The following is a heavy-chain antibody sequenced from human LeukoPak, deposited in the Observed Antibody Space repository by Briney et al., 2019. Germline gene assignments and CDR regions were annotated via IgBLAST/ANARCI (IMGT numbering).Heavy chain of an antibody. CDR1: VGSFSGYY. D-gene: IGHD2-15*01. CDR3: ARAPTRRPALHYFDY. CDR2: INHSGST. Sequence: NTSETLSLTCAVYVGSFSGYYWSWIRQPPGKGLEWIGEINHSGSTNYNPSLKSRVVISVDTSKNQFSLKLSSVTAADTAVYYCARAPTRRPALHYFDYWGQGTLVTVS. V-gene: IGHV4-34*01. J-gene: IGHJ4*02.